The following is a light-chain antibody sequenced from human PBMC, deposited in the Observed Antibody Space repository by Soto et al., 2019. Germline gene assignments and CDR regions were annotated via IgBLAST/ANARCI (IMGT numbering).Light chain of an antibody. CDR2: KAS. V-gene: IGKV1-5*03. CDR3: QQYNSYWT. Sequence: DIQMTQSPSTLSGSVGDRVTITCRASQTISSWLAWYQQKPGKAPKLLIYKASSLESGVPSRFSGSGSGTEFTLTISSLQPDDFATYYCQQYNSYWTFGQGTKGGYQ. CDR1: QTISSW. J-gene: IGKJ1*01.